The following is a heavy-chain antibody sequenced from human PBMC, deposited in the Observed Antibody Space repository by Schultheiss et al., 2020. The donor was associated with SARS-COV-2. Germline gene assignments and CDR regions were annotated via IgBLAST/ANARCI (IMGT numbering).Heavy chain of an antibody. J-gene: IGHJ4*02. CDR2: IKSNTDGGTT. V-gene: IGHV3-15*07. CDR3: ARDKTGTTFLDY. D-gene: IGHD1-1*01. CDR1: GFTFSDHY. Sequence: GGSLRLSCAASGFTFSDHYIHWVRQTPGKGLEWVGRIKSNTDGGTTDYAAPVKGRFTISRDDSKNTLYLQMNSLKTEDTAVFYCARDKTGTTFLDYWGQGTLVTVSS.